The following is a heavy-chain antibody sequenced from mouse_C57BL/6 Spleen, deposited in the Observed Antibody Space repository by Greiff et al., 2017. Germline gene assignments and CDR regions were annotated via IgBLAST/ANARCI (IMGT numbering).Heavy chain of an antibody. V-gene: IGHV1-52*01. D-gene: IGHD2-1*01. CDR1: GYTFTSYW. CDR2: IDPSDSET. J-gene: IGHJ2*01. Sequence: QVQLQQPGAELVRPGSSVKLSCKASGYTFTSYWMHWVKQRPIQGLEWIGNIDPSDSETHYNQKFKDKATLTVDKSSSTAYMQLSSLTSEDSALYYCASIYYGNYSYYFDYWGQGTTLTVSS. CDR3: ASIYYGNYSYYFDY.